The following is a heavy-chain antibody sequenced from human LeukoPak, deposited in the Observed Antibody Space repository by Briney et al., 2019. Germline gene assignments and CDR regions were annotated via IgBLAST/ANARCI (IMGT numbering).Heavy chain of an antibody. CDR3: ARMVGASTSWFDP. V-gene: IGHV3-74*01. D-gene: IGHD1-26*01. CDR2: IDTDGSRT. Sequence: GGSLRLSCAASGLTFSSYWMHWVRQAPGKGLVWVSRIDTDGSRTSYADSVKGRFTISRDNAKNRLYLQMNSLRGEDTAVYYCARMVGASTSWFDPWGQGTLVTVPS. CDR1: GLTFSSYW. J-gene: IGHJ5*02.